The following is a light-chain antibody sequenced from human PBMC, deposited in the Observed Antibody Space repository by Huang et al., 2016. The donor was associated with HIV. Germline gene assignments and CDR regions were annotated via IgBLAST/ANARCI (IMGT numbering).Light chain of an antibody. CDR2: DAS. J-gene: IGKJ4*01. V-gene: IGKV3-11*01. CDR3: QQRSNWPPLT. Sequence: EIVLTQSPATLSLSPGDRATLSCRTSQSISSSLAWYQQKPGQAPRLLIYDASNSAAGIPARFSGSGSGTDFTLTISSLEPEDFAVYYCQQRSNWPPLTFGGGTKVEIK. CDR1: QSISSS.